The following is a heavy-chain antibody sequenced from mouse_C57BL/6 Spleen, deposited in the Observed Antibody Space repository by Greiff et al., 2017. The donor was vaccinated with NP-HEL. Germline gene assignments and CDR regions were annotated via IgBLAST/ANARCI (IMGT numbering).Heavy chain of an antibody. V-gene: IGHV5-9-1*02. CDR2: ISSGGDYI. Sequence: EVKLVESGKGLVKPGGSLKLSCAASGFTFSSYAMSWVRQTPEKRLEWVAYISSGGDYIYYADTVKGRFTISRDNARNTLYLQMSSLKSEDTAMYYCTRDEGGYAMDYWGQGTSVTVSS. J-gene: IGHJ4*01. CDR1: GFTFSSYA. CDR3: TRDEGGYAMDY.